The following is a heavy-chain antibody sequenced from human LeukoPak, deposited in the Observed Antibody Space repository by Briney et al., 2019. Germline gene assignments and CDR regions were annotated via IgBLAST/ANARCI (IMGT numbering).Heavy chain of an antibody. CDR2: IYTSMST. V-gene: IGHV4-4*07. D-gene: IGHD3-22*01. Sequence: SETLSLTCTVSGDSISSYYWSWIRQPAGKGLEWIGRIYTSMSTNYNPSLKSRVSMSVDTSKNQFSLKLSSVTAADTAVYYCARVWGVTDFYDYRGAFDIWGQGTMVTVSS. J-gene: IGHJ3*02. CDR3: ARVWGVTDFYDYRGAFDI. CDR1: GDSISSYY.